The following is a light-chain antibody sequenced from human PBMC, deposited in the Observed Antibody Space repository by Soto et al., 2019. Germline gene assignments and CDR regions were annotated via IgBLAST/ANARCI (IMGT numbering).Light chain of an antibody. CDR1: QSVSSN. CDR2: ATS. V-gene: IGKV3-15*01. Sequence: EIVMTQSPATLSVSPGERATLSCRASQSVSSNLAWYQQQPGQAPRLLIYATSTRATGIPDRFSGSGSGTEFSLTISSLQSEDFAVYHCQQYDNKPPITFGQGTRLEIK. J-gene: IGKJ5*01. CDR3: QQYDNKPPIT.